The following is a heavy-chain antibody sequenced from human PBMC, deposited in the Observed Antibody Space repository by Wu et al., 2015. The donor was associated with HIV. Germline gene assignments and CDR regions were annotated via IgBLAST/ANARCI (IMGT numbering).Heavy chain of an antibody. J-gene: IGHJ6*02. CDR3: ARNTDSVATSLYSLGV. D-gene: IGHD5-12*01. CDR2: IIPLFGTT. V-gene: IGHV1-69*05. CDR1: GNTFNA. Sequence: QVQLVQSGAEVKKPGSSVKISCKASGNTFNAINWVRQAPGQGLEWMGGIIPLFGTTEYAQIFQGRVTITTDESTSTAYMRLSSLRSEDTAVYYCARNTDSVATSLYSLGVWGQGTVVTVSS.